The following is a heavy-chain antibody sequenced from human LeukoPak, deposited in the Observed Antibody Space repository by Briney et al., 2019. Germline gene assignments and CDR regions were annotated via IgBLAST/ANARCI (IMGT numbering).Heavy chain of an antibody. D-gene: IGHD2-15*01. Sequence: GGSLRLSCAASGFTFSSYAMHWVRQAPGKGLEWVAVISYDGSNKYYADSVKGRFTISRDNSKNTLYLQMNSLRAEDTAVCYCAKGRDSLALGYWGQGTLVTVSS. V-gene: IGHV3-30*04. CDR2: ISYDGSNK. CDR3: AKGRDSLALGY. J-gene: IGHJ4*02. CDR1: GFTFSSYA.